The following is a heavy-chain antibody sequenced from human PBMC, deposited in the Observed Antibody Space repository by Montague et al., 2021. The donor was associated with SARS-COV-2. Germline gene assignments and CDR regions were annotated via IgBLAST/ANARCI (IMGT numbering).Heavy chain of an antibody. CDR1: GFTFSSYE. V-gene: IGHV3-48*03. CDR2: ISSSGSTI. D-gene: IGHD2-15*01. CDR3: ASEQYCSGGSCSYDAFDI. Sequence: SLRLSCAASGFTFSSYEMNWVRQAPGKGLEWVSYISSSGSTIYYADSVKGRFTISRDNAKNSLYLQMNSLRAEDTAVYYCASEQYCSGGSCSYDAFDIWGQGTMVTVSS. J-gene: IGHJ3*02.